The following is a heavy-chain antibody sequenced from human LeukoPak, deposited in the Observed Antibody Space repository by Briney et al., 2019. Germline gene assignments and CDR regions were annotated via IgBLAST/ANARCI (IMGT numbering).Heavy chain of an antibody. D-gene: IGHD6-6*01. J-gene: IGHJ4*02. Sequence: GGSLRLSCAASGFTFSSYAMHWVRQAPGKGLEYVSGISSKGGSTYYANSVKGRFTISRDNSKNTLYLQMNSLRAEDTAVYYCAKDGQYSSSSPYYFDYWGQGTLVTVSS. CDR2: ISSKGGST. V-gene: IGHV3-64*01. CDR1: GFTFSSYA. CDR3: AKDGQYSSSSPYYFDY.